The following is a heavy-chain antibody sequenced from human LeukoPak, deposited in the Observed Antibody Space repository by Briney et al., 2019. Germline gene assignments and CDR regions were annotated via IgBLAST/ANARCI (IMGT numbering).Heavy chain of an antibody. CDR1: GYNFIANS. V-gene: IGHV1-69-2*01. Sequence: ASVKVSCKPSGYNFIANSIHWVRPAPGKGLEWMGRFHPPDDEAKYLERFDGRIAITADTSTDTSYLELKGLTSDDTALYFCAVGRGFAHGRLEEWGQGTLITVSS. CDR2: FHPPDDEA. D-gene: IGHD5-12*01. CDR3: AVGRGFAHGRLEE. J-gene: IGHJ4*02.